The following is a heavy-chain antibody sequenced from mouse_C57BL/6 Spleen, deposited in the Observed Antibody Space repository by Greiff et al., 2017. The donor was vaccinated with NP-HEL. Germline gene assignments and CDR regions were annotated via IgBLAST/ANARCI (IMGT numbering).Heavy chain of an antibody. D-gene: IGHD1-1*01. Sequence: VQLQESGPELVKPGASVKLSCKASGYTFTSYDINWVKQRPGQGLEWIGWIYPRDGSTKYNEKFKGKATLTVDTSSSTAYMELHSLTSEDSAVYFCARDRILYDHDGGYAMDYWGQGTSVTVSS. CDR3: ARDRILYDHDGGYAMDY. V-gene: IGHV1-85*01. J-gene: IGHJ4*01. CDR2: IYPRDGST. CDR1: GYTFTSYD.